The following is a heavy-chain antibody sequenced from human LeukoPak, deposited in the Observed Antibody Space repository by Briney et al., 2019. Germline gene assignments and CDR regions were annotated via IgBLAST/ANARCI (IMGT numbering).Heavy chain of an antibody. CDR2: ISYDGSNK. J-gene: IGHJ6*03. Sequence: GGSLRLSCAASGFTFSSYAMHWVRQAPGKGLEWVAVISYDGSNKYYADSVKGRFTISRDNSKNTLYLQMNSLRAEDTAVYYCARDNDFWSGYWSYYYYYMDVWGKGTTVTVSS. D-gene: IGHD3-3*01. CDR3: ARDNDFWSGYWSYYYYYMDV. CDR1: GFTFSSYA. V-gene: IGHV3-30*04.